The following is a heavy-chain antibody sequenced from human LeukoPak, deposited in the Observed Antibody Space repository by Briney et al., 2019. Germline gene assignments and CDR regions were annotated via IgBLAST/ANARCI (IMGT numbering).Heavy chain of an antibody. Sequence: ASVKVSCKASGGTFISYAISWVRQAPGQGLEWMGGIIPIFGTANYAQKFQGRVTITADESTSTAYMELSSLRSEDTAVYYCARTGNGDSSGYYYRYYFDYWGQGTLVTVSS. CDR3: ARTGNGDSSGYYYRYYFDY. J-gene: IGHJ4*02. CDR1: GGTFISYA. CDR2: IIPIFGTA. D-gene: IGHD3-22*01. V-gene: IGHV1-69*13.